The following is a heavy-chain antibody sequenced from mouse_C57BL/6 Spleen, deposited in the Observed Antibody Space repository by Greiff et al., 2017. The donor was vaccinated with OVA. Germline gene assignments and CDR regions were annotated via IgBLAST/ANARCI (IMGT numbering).Heavy chain of an antibody. V-gene: IGHV1-61*01. CDR2: IYPSDSET. CDR1: GYTFTSYW. D-gene: IGHD1-1*01. Sequence: QVQLQQPGAELVRPGSSVKLSCKASGYTFTSYWMDWVKQRPGQGLEWIGNIYPSDSETHYNQKFKDKATLTVDKSSSTAYMHLSSLTSEDSAVYYCARVVYYYGDWYFGVWGTGTTVTVSS. J-gene: IGHJ1*03. CDR3: ARVVYYYGDWYFGV.